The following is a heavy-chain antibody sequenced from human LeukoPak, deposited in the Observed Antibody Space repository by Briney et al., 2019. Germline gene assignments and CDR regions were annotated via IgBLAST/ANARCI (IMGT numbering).Heavy chain of an antibody. J-gene: IGHJ6*03. V-gene: IGHV3-11*04. D-gene: IGHD3-10*01. CDR3: ARNGEGVRHQYYYYMDV. CDR1: GFTFSDYY. CDR2: ISSRGDTT. Sequence: GGSLRLSCEVSGFTFSDYYMSWIRQAPGKGLEWVSYISSRGDTTYYADSVKGRFTISRDNAKNSLYLQMNGLIAEDGAVYYCARNGEGVRHQYYYYMDVWGKGTTVTVSS.